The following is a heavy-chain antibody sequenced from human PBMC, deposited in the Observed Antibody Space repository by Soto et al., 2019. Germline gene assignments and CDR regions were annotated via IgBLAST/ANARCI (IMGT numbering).Heavy chain of an antibody. CDR2: MWYDGSNK. CDR3: ARGEYCAGPSCGSVFYYYSYVDV. D-gene: IGHD2-21*01. V-gene: IGHV3-33*01. J-gene: IGHJ6*03. Sequence: QVQLVESGGGVVQPGRSLRLSCAASGFTFSRYAMHWVRQAPGKGLEWVALMWYDGSNKYYAESVRGRFTISRDNSKNPLYLQMSGVRAEDTSVYYCARGEYCAGPSCGSVFYYYSYVDVWGKGTAVTVSS. CDR1: GFTFSRYA.